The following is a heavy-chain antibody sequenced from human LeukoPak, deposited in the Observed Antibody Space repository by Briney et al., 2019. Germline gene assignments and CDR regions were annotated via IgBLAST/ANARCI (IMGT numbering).Heavy chain of an antibody. J-gene: IGHJ5*02. V-gene: IGHV4-34*01. Sequence: SETLSLTCAVYGGSFSGYYWSWIRQPPGKGLEWIGEINHSGSTNYNPSLKSRVTISVDTSKNQFSLKLSSVTAADTAVYYCASNTGTTGWFDPWGRGTLVTVSS. CDR3: ASNTGTTGWFDP. CDR2: INHSGST. D-gene: IGHD1-1*01. CDR1: GGSFSGYY.